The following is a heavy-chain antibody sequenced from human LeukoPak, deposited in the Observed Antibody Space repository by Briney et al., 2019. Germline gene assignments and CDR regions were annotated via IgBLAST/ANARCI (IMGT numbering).Heavy chain of an antibody. CDR3: ARRFSGYSSGSDY. D-gene: IGHD6-19*01. Sequence: GESLKISCQGSGYSFSTYWIGWVRRMPGRGLEWMGIIYPGDSDTRYSPSFQGQVTISADKSISTAYLQWSSLKASDTAMYYCARRFSGYSSGSDYWGQGTLVTVSS. CDR2: IYPGDSDT. J-gene: IGHJ4*02. CDR1: GYSFSTYW. V-gene: IGHV5-51*01.